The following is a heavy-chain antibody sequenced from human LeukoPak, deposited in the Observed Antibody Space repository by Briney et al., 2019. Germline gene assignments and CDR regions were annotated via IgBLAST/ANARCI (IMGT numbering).Heavy chain of an antibody. Sequence: PSETLSLTCAVYGGSFSGYYWSWIRQPPGKGLEWIGEINHRGSTNYNPSLKSRVTISVDTSKNQFSLKLSSVTAADTAVYYCARHRIQLWPLRLSEWGWFDPWGQGTLVTVSS. CDR2: INHRGST. CDR1: GGSFSGYY. J-gene: IGHJ5*02. D-gene: IGHD5-18*01. V-gene: IGHV4-34*01. CDR3: ARHRIQLWPLRLSEWGWFDP.